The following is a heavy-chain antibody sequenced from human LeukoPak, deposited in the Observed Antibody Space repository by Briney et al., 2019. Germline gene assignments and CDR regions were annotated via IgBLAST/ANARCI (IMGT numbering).Heavy chain of an antibody. CDR1: GYTFTSYG. J-gene: IGHJ6*03. Sequence: ASVKVSCKASGYTFTSYGISWVRQAPGQGLEWMGWISAYNGNTNYAQKLQGRVTMTTDTSTSTAYMELRSLRSDDTAVYYCARFVSPIFGVVIPYYYYCYYMDVWGKGTTVTVSS. CDR2: ISAYNGNT. D-gene: IGHD3-3*01. V-gene: IGHV1-18*01. CDR3: ARFVSPIFGVVIPYYYYCYYMDV.